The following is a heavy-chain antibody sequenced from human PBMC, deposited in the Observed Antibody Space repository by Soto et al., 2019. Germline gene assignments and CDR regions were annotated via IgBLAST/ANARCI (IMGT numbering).Heavy chain of an antibody. CDR2: IYSGGST. J-gene: IGHJ6*02. CDR3: GTSSRKDYHFAMDV. V-gene: IGHV3-53*01. CDR1: GFSVSSSD. Sequence: GGSLRLSCAASGFSVSSSDMSWVRQVPGEGLEWVSVIYSGGSTHDADYVKGRFSVSRDTSKNTVDLQMNSLRVDDTAVYYCGTSSRKDYHFAMDVWGQGTAVTVSS. D-gene: IGHD6-6*01.